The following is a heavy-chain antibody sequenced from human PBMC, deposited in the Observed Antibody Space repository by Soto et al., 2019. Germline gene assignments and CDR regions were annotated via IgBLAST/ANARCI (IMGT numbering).Heavy chain of an antibody. D-gene: IGHD3-22*01. J-gene: IGHJ3*02. CDR2: IKEDGSQK. CDR1: GFTFSRYW. CDR3: ARGDYYDSSGPFWDAFDI. V-gene: IGHV3-7*04. Sequence: GSLRLSCAASGFTFSRYWMSWVRQAPGKGLEWVANIKEDGSQKWYVDSVKGRFTISRDNAKNSLYLQINSLRAEDTAVYYCARGDYYDSSGPFWDAFDIWGQGTMVTVSS.